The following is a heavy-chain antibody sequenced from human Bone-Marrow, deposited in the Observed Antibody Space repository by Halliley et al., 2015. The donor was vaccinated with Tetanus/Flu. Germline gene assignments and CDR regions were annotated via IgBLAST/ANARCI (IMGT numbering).Heavy chain of an antibody. CDR1: GGSIDSGGFY. CDR3: AGASVSVTVVGASDV. D-gene: IGHD1-26*01. CDR2: VYHNEGT. J-gene: IGHJ3*01. Sequence: TLSLTCSVSGGSIDSGGFYWSWIRQHPGKGLEWIGYVYHNEGTNYNPSLERRVTISLDTSKSQLSLRLTSVTAADTAVYYCAGASVSVTVVGASDVWGQGTMVTVSS. V-gene: IGHV4-61*08.